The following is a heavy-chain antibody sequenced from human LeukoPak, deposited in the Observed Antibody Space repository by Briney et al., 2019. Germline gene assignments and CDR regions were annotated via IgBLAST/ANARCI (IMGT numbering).Heavy chain of an antibody. J-gene: IGHJ3*02. CDR1: GFTFSGHW. CDR2: TNSDGSVT. Sequence: GGSLRLSCAVSGFTFSGHWMFWVRQVPGKGLEWVSSTNSDGSVTGYTDSVKGRFTVSRDNAKNSLYLQMNSLRAEDTAVYYCARLKQWPDAFDIWGQGTMVTVSS. V-gene: IGHV3-74*01. D-gene: IGHD6-19*01. CDR3: ARLKQWPDAFDI.